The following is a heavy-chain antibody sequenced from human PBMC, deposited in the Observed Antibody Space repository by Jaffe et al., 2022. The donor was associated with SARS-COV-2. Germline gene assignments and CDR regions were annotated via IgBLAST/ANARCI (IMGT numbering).Heavy chain of an antibody. D-gene: IGHD3-3*01. CDR1: GYTFTSYA. V-gene: IGHV1-3*01. CDR3: ARDFSSTRDFWSGYIGYFDY. J-gene: IGHJ4*02. Sequence: QVQLVQSGAEVKKPGASVKVSCKASGYTFTSYAMHWVRQAPGQRLEWMGWINAGNGNTKYSQKFQGRVTITRDTSASTAYMELSSLRSEDTAVYYCARDFSSTRDFWSGYIGYFDYWGQGTLVTVSS. CDR2: INAGNGNT.